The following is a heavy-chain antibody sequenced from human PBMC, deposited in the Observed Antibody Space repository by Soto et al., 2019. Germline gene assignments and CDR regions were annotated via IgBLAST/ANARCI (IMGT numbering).Heavy chain of an antibody. V-gene: IGHV3-53*01. CDR2: IYSGGYT. D-gene: IGHD7-27*01. J-gene: IGHJ4*02. CDR3: ATNRGGGGY. CDR1: GFTVSNNY. Sequence: EVQLVESGGGLIQPGGSLRLSCAVSGFTVSNNYMSWVRQAPGKGLEGVSVIYSGGYTAYGDSVKGRFTISRDNSKNTRYLQMNSRGAAARALFYGATNRGGGGYWGQGTLVTVSS.